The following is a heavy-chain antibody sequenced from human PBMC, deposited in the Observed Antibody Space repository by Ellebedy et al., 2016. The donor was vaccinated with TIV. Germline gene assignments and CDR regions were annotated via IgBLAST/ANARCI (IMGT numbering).Heavy chain of an antibody. CDR2: IYPGDSDT. CDR1: GYSFTSYW. D-gene: IGHD1-26*01. J-gene: IGHJ4*02. V-gene: IGHV5-51*01. Sequence: GGSLRLXXKGSGYSFTSYWSGWVRQMPGKGLEWMGIIYPGDSDTRYSPSFQGQVTISADKSISTAYLQWSSLKASDTAMYYCARRIVGATTLDYWGQGTLVTVSS. CDR3: ARRIVGATTLDY.